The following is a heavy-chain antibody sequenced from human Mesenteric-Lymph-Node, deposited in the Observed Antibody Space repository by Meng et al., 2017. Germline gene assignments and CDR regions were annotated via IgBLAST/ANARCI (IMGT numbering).Heavy chain of an antibody. J-gene: IGHJ4*02. CDR3: ASDGFYDSRGYYYRTFDS. CDR1: AGTFTTNA. Sequence: QLGESGGEVKNPGPSAQPSCKASAGTFTTNAIRWLPQPPGQGLEWMGSISAYNGKTNSAQKLQVSVTMTTDTSTSTAYMELRSLRSDDTAVYYCASDGFYDSRGYYYRTFDSWGQGTLVTVSS. V-gene: IGHV1-18*01. CDR2: ISAYNGKT. D-gene: IGHD3-22*01.